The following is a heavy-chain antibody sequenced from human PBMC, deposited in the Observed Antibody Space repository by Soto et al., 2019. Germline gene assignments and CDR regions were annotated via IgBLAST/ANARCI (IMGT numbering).Heavy chain of an antibody. V-gene: IGHV3-33*01. D-gene: IGHD2-2*01. J-gene: IGHJ4*02. CDR3: ARNNIVVVPAAPFDY. CDR1: GFTFSSYG. Sequence: GGSLRLSCAASGFTFSSYGMHWFRQAPGKGLEWVAVIWYDGSNKYYADSVKGRFTISRDNSKNTLYLQMNSLRAEDTAVYYCARNNIVVVPAAPFDYWGQGTLVTVSS. CDR2: IWYDGSNK.